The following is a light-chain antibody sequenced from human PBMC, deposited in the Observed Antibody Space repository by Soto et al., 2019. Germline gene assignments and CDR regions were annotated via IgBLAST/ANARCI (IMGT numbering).Light chain of an antibody. CDR1: QSVSSY. CDR3: QQYGRSPT. J-gene: IGKJ1*01. CDR2: DAS. V-gene: IGKV3-20*01. Sequence: ILFTTSQATLSFSPGERATLSFRASQSVSSYLAWYQQKPGQAPRLLIYDASNRAPGIPDRFSGTGSGTDFTLTISRLEPEDFAVFYCQQYGRSPTFGQGTKVDI.